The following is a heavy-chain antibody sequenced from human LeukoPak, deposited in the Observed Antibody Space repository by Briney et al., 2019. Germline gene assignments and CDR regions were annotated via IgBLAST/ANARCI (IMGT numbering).Heavy chain of an antibody. CDR2: IYYTGST. J-gene: IGHJ6*03. CDR3: ARGRVSSSTWYSTYYYYFYMDV. CDR1: GDSISSYY. Sequence: SETLSLTCTVSGDSISSYYWSWIRQPPGKGLEWIGYIYYTGSTNFNPSLNGRVSISRDTTKNLFSLRLRSVTAADTAVYFCARGRVSSSTWYSTYYYYFYMDVWGKGTTVTVSS. V-gene: IGHV4-59*01. D-gene: IGHD1-1*01.